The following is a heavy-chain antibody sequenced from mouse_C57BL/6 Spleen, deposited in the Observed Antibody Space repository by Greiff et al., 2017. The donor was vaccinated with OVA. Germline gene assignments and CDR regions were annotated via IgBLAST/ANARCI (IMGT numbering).Heavy chain of an antibody. CDR1: GYAFSSSW. V-gene: IGHV1-82*01. CDR3: ARGKDSSEDY. CDR2: IYPGDGDT. D-gene: IGHD3-2*01. Sequence: VQGVESGPELVKPGASVKISCKASGYAFSSSWMNWVKQRPGKGLEWIGRIYPGDGDTNYNGKFKGKATLTADKSSSTAYMQLSSLTSEDSAVYFCARGKDSSEDYWGQGTTLTVSS. J-gene: IGHJ2*01.